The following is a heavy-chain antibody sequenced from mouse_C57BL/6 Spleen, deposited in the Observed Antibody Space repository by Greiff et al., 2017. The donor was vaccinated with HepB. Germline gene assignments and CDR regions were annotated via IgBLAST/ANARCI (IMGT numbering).Heavy chain of an antibody. Sequence: VQLKQSGAELVRPGASVKLSCTASGFNIKDDYMHWVKQRPEQGLEWIGWIDPENGDTEYASKFQGKATITADTSSNTAYLQLSSLTSEDTAVYYCTVVASNWYFDVWGTGTTVTVSS. J-gene: IGHJ1*03. V-gene: IGHV14-4*01. CDR2: IDPENGDT. CDR3: TVVASNWYFDV. CDR1: GFNIKDDY. D-gene: IGHD1-1*01.